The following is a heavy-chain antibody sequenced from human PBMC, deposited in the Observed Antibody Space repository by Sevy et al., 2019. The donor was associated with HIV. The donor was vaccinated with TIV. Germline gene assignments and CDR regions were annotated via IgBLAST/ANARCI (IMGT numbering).Heavy chain of an antibody. CDR2: IYYTGSA. CDR3: ARDLYLSYYDSSGYSTGYYYYGTDV. V-gene: IGHV4-59*01. Sequence: SETLSLTCSVSGGSICSYYWSWIRQPPGKGLEWIGYIYYTGSANYNPSLKSRVPISVDKSKNQFSLMLSSVTAADTAMYYCARDLYLSYYDSSGYSTGYYYYGTDVWGQGTTVTVSS. D-gene: IGHD3-22*01. CDR1: GGSICSYY. J-gene: IGHJ6*01.